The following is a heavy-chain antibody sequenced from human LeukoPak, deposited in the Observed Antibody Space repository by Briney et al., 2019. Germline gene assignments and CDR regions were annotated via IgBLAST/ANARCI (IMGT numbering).Heavy chain of an antibody. V-gene: IGHV3-48*01. CDR3: SRGGYCSGGTCYVGDH. J-gene: IGHJ4*02. D-gene: IGHD2-15*01. CDR1: GFDFSGYA. Sequence: GESLRLSCDASGFDFSGYAMNWVRQAPGKGLEWLSHIGFDQTTIYYADSVKGRFTISRDNAKKSLYLQMNLLRAEDTAIYYCSRGGYCSGGTCYVGDHWGQGSLVIVSS. CDR2: IGFDQTTI.